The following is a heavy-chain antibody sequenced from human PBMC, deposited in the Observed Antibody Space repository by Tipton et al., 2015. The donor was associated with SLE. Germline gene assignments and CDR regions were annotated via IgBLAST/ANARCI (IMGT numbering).Heavy chain of an antibody. V-gene: IGHV4-39*07. J-gene: IGHJ4*02. D-gene: IGHD5-24*01. Sequence: LRLSCTVSGGSISSSSYYWGWIRQPPGKGLEWIGSIYYSGSTYYNPSLKSRVIISVDTSKNQFSLKLSSVTAADTAVYYCASLSRDGYNSLAYWGQGTLVTVSS. CDR1: GGSISSSSYY. CDR3: ASLSRDGYNSLAY. CDR2: IYYSGST.